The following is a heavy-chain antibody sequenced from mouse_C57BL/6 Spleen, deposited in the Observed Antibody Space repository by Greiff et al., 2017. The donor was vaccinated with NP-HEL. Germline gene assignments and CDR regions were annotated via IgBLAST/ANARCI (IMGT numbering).Heavy chain of an antibody. CDR1: GYTFTDYN. CDR2: INPNNGGT. CDR3: ARSRVWDWYFDV. Sequence: VQLKESGPELVKPGASVKIPCKASGYTFTDYNMDWVKQSHGKSLEWIGDINPNNGGTIYNQKFKGKATLTVDKSSSTAYMELRSLTSEDTAVYYCARSRVWDWYFDVWGTGTTVTVSS. J-gene: IGHJ1*03. D-gene: IGHD4-1*01. V-gene: IGHV1-18*01.